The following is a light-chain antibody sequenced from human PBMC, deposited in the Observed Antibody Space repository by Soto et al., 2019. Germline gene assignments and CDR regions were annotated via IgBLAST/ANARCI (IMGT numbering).Light chain of an antibody. CDR1: SSDVGGYNY. Sequence: QLVLTQPRSVSGSPGQSVTISYTGTSSDVGGYNYVSWYQHHPGKAPKLMIYDVSKRPSGVPDRFSGSKSGNTASLTISGLQAEDEADYYCCSYAGSYTFVFGGGTQLTVL. CDR2: DVS. CDR3: CSYAGSYTFV. V-gene: IGLV2-11*01. J-gene: IGLJ2*01.